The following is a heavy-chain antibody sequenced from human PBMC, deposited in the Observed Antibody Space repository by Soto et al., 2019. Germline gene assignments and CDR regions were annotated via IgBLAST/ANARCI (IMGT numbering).Heavy chain of an antibody. CDR3: AKEAGDH. V-gene: IGHV1-69*01. CDR2: IIPIVGIK. D-gene: IGHD3-10*01. J-gene: IGHJ4*02. Sequence: QMQLVQSGAEVKERGSSVKISCKTSGGTFNTYALTWVRQAHGHGLEWIGGIIPIVGIKYVAQRFQGRVTINADESLTTAYMEMTSLRSDDTAVYYCAKEAGDHWGQGTLVTVSS. CDR1: GGTFNTYA.